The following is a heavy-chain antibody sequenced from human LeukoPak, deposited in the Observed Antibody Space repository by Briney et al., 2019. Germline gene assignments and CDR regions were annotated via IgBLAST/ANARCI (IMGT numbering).Heavy chain of an antibody. CDR3: ARDSPGDWFSVKFDP. CDR2: ISSSGSTI. J-gene: IGHJ5*02. Sequence: PGGSLRLSCAASGFTFSDYYMSWIRQAPGKGLDWVSYISSSGSTIYYADSVKGRFTISRDNAKNSLYLQMNSLRAEDTAVYYCARDSPGDWFSVKFDPWGQGTLVTVSS. D-gene: IGHD3-9*01. CDR1: GFTFSDYY. V-gene: IGHV3-11*01.